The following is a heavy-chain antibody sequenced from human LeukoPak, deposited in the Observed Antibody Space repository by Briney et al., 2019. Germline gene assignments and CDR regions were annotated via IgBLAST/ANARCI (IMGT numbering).Heavy chain of an antibody. J-gene: IGHJ4*02. CDR1: GGSISSSSYY. Sequence: SETLSLTCTVSGGSISSSSYYWGWIRQPPGKGLEWIGSIYYSGSTYYNPSLKSRVTISVDTSKNQFSLKLSSVTAADTAVYYCARLYYYGSGSYYPDASPLFDYWGQGTLVTVSS. CDR2: IYYSGST. V-gene: IGHV4-39*01. CDR3: ARLYYYGSGSYYPDASPLFDY. D-gene: IGHD3-10*01.